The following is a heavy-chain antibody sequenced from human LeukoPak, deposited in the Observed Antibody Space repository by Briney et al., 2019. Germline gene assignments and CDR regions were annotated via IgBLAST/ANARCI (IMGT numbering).Heavy chain of an antibody. J-gene: IGHJ6*02. CDR1: GGSFSGYY. D-gene: IGHD3-22*01. CDR3: ARGYDSSGYYSREYYYGMDV. CDR2: INHSGST. V-gene: IGHV4-34*01. Sequence: PSETLSLTCAVYGGSFSGYYWSWIRQPPGKGLEWIGEINHSGSTNYNPSLKSRVTISVDTSKNQFSLKLSSVTAADTAVYYCARGYDSSGYYSREYYYGMDVWGQGTMVTVSS.